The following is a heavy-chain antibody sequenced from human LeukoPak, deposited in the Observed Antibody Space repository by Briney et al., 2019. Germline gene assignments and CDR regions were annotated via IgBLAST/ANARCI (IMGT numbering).Heavy chain of an antibody. CDR2: IKQDGSEK. Sequence: PGGSLRLSCASSTFTFSTYWMSWVRQAPGKGLEWVANIKQDGSEKYYVDSVKGRFTISRDNAKKSQYLQMNSLKTEDTAVYYCTRWATYYYDSTYAFDIWGQGTMVTVSS. CDR1: TFTFSTYW. V-gene: IGHV3-7*03. CDR3: TRWATYYYDSTYAFDI. J-gene: IGHJ3*02. D-gene: IGHD3-22*01.